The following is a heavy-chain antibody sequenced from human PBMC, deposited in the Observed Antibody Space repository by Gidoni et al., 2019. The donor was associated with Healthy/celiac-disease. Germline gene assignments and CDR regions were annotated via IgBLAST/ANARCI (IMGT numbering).Heavy chain of an antibody. CDR1: VGSLSSGGYY. D-gene: IGHD3-10*01. V-gene: IGHV4-31*01. CDR2: IYYSGST. Sequence: QVQLQESGPGLVKPSQTLSLTCTVSVGSLSSGGYYWSWIRQHPGKGLELIGYIYYSGSTYYNPSLKSLVTISVDTSKNQFSLKLSSVTAADTAVYYCARGGPPGDWYFDLWGRGTLVTVSS. CDR3: ARGGPPGDWYFDL. J-gene: IGHJ2*01.